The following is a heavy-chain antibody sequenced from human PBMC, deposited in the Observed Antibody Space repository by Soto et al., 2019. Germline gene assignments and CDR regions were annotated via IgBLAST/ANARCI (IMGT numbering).Heavy chain of an antibody. Sequence: GGSLRLSCAASEFTFISYGMHWVRQAPGKGLEWVAVIWYDGSNKYYADSVKGRFTISRDNSKNTLYLQMNSLRAEDTAVYYCARGPRIVAPYYYAMDVWGQGTTVTVSS. CDR1: EFTFISYG. D-gene: IGHD6-6*01. CDR2: IWYDGSNK. J-gene: IGHJ6*02. CDR3: ARGPRIVAPYYYAMDV. V-gene: IGHV3-33*01.